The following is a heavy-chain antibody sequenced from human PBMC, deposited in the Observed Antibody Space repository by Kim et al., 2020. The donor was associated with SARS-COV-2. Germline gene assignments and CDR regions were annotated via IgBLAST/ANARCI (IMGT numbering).Heavy chain of an antibody. CDR1: GGSISSYY. CDR3: AGDVVVVAAPPYYFDY. D-gene: IGHD2-15*01. CDR2: IYYSGST. Sequence: SETLSLTCTVSGGSISSYYWSWIRQPPWKGLEWIGYIYYSGSTNYNPSLKSRVTISVDTSKNQFSLKLSSVTAADTAVYYCAGDVVVVAAPPYYFDYWGQGTLVTVSS. V-gene: IGHV4-59*08. J-gene: IGHJ4*02.